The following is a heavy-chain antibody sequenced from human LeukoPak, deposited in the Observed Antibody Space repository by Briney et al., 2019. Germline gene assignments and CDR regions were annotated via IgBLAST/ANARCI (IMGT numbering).Heavy chain of an antibody. CDR2: IKLDGSEK. CDR1: GFTFSSYW. J-gene: IGHJ4*02. Sequence: GGSLRLSCAASGFTFSSYWMSWVRQALGKGLEWVANIKLDGSEKNYVDSVKGRFTISRDNAKNSLYLQMNSLTAEDTALYYCASNSPESAYRPLGYWGQGTLVTVSS. CDR3: ASNSPESAYRPLGY. D-gene: IGHD1-14*01. V-gene: IGHV3-7*01.